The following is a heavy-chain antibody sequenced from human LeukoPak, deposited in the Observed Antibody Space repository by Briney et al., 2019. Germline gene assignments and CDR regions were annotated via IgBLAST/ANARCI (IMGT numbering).Heavy chain of an antibody. CDR3: ARARYVNSFYAFDI. CDR1: GYTFTGYY. Sequence: ASVKVSCKASGYTFTGYYMHWVRQAPGQGLEWMGWIYPNSGGTNYAQKFQGRVTVTRDTSISTAYMQLSRLRSDDTAVYYCARARYVNSFYAFDIWGQGTLVTASS. D-gene: IGHD3-9*01. CDR2: IYPNSGGT. V-gene: IGHV1-2*02. J-gene: IGHJ3*02.